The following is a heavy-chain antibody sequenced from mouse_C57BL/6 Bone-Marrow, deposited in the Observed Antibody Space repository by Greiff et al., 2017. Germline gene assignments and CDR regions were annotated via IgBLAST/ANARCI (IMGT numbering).Heavy chain of an antibody. D-gene: IGHD1-1*01. J-gene: IGHJ1*03. CDR3: ARSFGYYGPYWYFDV. Sequence: QVQLKQSGAELVRPGASVKLSCKASGYTFTDYYINWVKQRPGQGLEWIARIYPGSGNTYYNEKFKGKATLTAEKSSSTAYMQLSSLTSEDSAVYFCARSFGYYGPYWYFDVWGTGTTVTVSS. CDR2: IYPGSGNT. CDR1: GYTFTDYY. V-gene: IGHV1-76*01.